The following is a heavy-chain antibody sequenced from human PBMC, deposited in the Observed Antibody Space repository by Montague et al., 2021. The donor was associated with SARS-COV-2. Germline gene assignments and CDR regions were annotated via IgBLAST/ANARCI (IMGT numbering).Heavy chain of an antibody. CDR1: GFTFSSHW. D-gene: IGHD3-9*01. J-gene: IGHJ5*02. V-gene: IGHV3-74*01. CDR3: ATDRTVAPGYGFDP. Sequence: SLRLSCAASGFTFSSHWMHWVRQLPGKGLLWVSRINTDGTITNYADSVKGRFTIPRDNAKNSMYLQMNSLRVEDTAVYYCATDRTVAPGYGFDPWGQGTLVTVSS. CDR2: INTDGTIT.